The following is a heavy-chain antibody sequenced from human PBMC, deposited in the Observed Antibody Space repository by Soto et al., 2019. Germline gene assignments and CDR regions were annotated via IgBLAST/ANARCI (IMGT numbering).Heavy chain of an antibody. CDR3: ARVERGTATTVVDAFDI. J-gene: IGHJ3*02. Sequence: QVQLQQWGAGLLKPSETLSLTCAVFGGSVNSGNYYWSWIRQPPGKGLEWIGEMSYSGGTHFNPSLKRRVTISVDKSKNQFSLKMSSVTAADTALYYCARVERGTATTVVDAFDIWGPGTMVTVSS. CDR2: MSYSGGT. V-gene: IGHV4-34*01. CDR1: GGSVNSGNYY. D-gene: IGHD1-1*01.